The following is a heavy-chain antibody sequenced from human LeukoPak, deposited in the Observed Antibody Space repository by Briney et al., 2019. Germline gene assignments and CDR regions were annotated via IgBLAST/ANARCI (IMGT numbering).Heavy chain of an antibody. CDR3: ARESSSGYDFWSGYHTPNYFDY. V-gene: IGHV1-2*02. CDR1: GYTFTSSD. Sequence: GASVKVSCKASGYTFTSSDINWVRQATGQGLEWMGWINPNSGGTNYAQKFQGRVTMTRDTSISTAYMELSRLRSDDTAVYYCARESSSGYDFWSGYHTPNYFDYWGQGTLVTVSS. CDR2: INPNSGGT. J-gene: IGHJ4*02. D-gene: IGHD3-3*01.